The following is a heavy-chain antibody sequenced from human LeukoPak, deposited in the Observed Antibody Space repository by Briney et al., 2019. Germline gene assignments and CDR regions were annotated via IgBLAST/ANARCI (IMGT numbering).Heavy chain of an antibody. CDR2: SYHSGST. CDR3: AAVDDYGDYVTGFDP. CDR1: GYSISSGYY. D-gene: IGHD4-17*01. V-gene: IGHV4-38-2*01. Sequence: SETLSLTCAVSGYSISSGYYWGWIRQPPGKGLEWIGSSYHSGSTYYNPSLKSRVTISVDTSKNQFSLKLSSVTAADTAVYYCAAVDDYGDYVTGFDPWGQGTLVTVSS. J-gene: IGHJ5*02.